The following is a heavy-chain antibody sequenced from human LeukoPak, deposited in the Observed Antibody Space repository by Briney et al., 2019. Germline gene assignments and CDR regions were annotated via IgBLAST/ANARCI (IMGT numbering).Heavy chain of an antibody. J-gene: IGHJ3*02. CDR1: GGSISSSSYY. CDR3: ARLPDIVVVVAATRRDAFDI. V-gene: IGHV4-39*01. Sequence: GTLSLTCTVSGGSISSSSYYWGWIRQPPGKGLEWIGSIYYSGSTYYNPSLKSRVTISVDTSKNQFSLKLSSVTAADTAVYYCARLPDIVVVVAATRRDAFDIWGQGTMVTVSS. D-gene: IGHD2-15*01. CDR2: IYYSGST.